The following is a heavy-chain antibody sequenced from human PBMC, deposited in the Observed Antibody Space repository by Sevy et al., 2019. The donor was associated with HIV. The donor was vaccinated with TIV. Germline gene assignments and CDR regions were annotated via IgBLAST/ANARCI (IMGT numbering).Heavy chain of an antibody. V-gene: IGHV3-33*01. J-gene: IGHJ4*02. CDR1: GFTFSSYG. Sequence: GGSLRLSCAASGFTFSSYGMHWVRQAPGKGLEWVAAIWFDGSNKYYEDSVKGRFTIFRDNSKNTQYLQMNSLRAEDTAVYYSAIESPSDWYLDSWGQGTLVTVSS. CDR2: IWFDGSNK. CDR3: AIESPSDWYLDS. D-gene: IGHD6-19*01.